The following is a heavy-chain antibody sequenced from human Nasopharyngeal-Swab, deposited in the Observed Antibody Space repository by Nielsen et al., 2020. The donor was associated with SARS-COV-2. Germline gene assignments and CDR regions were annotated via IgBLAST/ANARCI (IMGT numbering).Heavy chain of an antibody. Sequence: GGSLRLSCVASTLTFSSDAISWFPQAPGKGLVWVSTLTDDGRHTFHADSLRGRFTISRDNSKNTLYLQMTNMSAEDTAVYYCVKHTGNYYGSSDFWGQGTLVTVSS. CDR1: TLTFSSDA. V-gene: IGHV3-23*01. CDR3: VKHTGNYYGSSDF. J-gene: IGHJ4*02. CDR2: LTDDGRHT. D-gene: IGHD3-10*01.